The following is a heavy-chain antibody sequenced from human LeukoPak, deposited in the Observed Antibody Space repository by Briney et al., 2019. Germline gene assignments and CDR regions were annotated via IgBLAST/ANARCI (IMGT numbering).Heavy chain of an antibody. CDR2: IYSGGST. CDR3: ARDRHGGDRYRVDP. D-gene: IGHD5-12*01. CDR1: GFTVSSNY. Sequence: GGSLRLSCAASGFTVSSNYMSWVRQAPGKGLEWVSVIYSGGSTYYADSVKGRFTNSRDNSKNTLYLQMNSLRAEDTAVYYCARDRHGGDRYRVDPWGQGTLVTVSS. V-gene: IGHV3-53*01. J-gene: IGHJ5*02.